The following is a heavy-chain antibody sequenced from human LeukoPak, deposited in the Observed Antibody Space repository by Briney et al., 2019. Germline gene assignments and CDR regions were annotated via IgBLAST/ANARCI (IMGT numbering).Heavy chain of an antibody. J-gene: IGHJ4*02. V-gene: IGHV4-59*08. Sequence: PSETLSLTCTVSGGSISSYYWSWIRQPPGKGLEWIGYIYYSGSTNYNPSLKSRVTISVDTSKNQFSLKLSSVTAADTAVYYCARHFRRGYSYGSLDYWGQGTLVTVSS. CDR3: ARHFRRGYSYGSLDY. D-gene: IGHD5-18*01. CDR2: IYYSGST. CDR1: GGSISSYY.